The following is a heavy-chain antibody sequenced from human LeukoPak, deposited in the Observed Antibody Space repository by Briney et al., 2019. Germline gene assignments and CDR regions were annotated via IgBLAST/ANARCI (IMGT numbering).Heavy chain of an antibody. D-gene: IGHD3-22*01. V-gene: IGHV4-4*02. Sequence: SSETLSLTCTVSGDSINSLDLWSWVRQPPGKGLEWIGEMYLSGATHSNPSVKSRVTISIDKSKNQFFLNLSSVTAADTAVYYCAGLVGRYSSGLYYYYFDYWGQGTLVTVSS. J-gene: IGHJ4*02. CDR3: AGLVGRYSSGLYYYYFDY. CDR2: MYLSGAT. CDR1: GDSINSLDL.